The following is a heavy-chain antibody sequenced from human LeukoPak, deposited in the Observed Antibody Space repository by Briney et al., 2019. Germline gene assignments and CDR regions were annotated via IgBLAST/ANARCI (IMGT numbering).Heavy chain of an antibody. V-gene: IGHV1-69*13. CDR2: IIPIFGTA. CDR1: GGTFSSYA. Sequence: SVKVSCKASGGTFSSYAISWVRQAPGQGLEWMGGIIPIFGTANYAQKFQGRVTITADESTSTAYMELSSLRSEDTTVYYCAREVVVVPAAMDYWDQGTLVTVSS. D-gene: IGHD2-2*01. CDR3: AREVVVVPAAMDY. J-gene: IGHJ4*02.